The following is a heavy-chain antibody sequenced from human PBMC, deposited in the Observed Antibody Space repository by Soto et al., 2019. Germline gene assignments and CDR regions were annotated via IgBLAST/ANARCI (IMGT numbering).Heavy chain of an antibody. Sequence: QVQLVESGGGVVQPGRSLRLSCAASGFTFSSYGMHWVRQAPGKGLEWVAVISYDGSNKYYADSVKGRFTISRDNSKNTLYLQMNSLRAEDTAVYYCAKGPNWEWSPLDYWGQGTLVTVSS. CDR1: GFTFSSYG. CDR3: AKGPNWEWSPLDY. V-gene: IGHV3-30*18. CDR2: ISYDGSNK. D-gene: IGHD3-3*01. J-gene: IGHJ4*02.